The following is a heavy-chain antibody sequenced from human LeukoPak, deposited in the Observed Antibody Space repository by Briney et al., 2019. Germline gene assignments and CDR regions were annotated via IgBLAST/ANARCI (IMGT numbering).Heavy chain of an antibody. CDR2: INHSGST. J-gene: IGHJ4*02. CDR1: GGSISSYY. CDR3: AARRAVAGIYY. Sequence: PSETLSLTCTVSGGSISSYYWSWIRQPPGKGLEWIGEINHSGSTNYNPSLKSRVTISVDTSKNQFSLKLSSVTAADTAVYYCAARRAVAGIYYWGQGTLVTVSS. V-gene: IGHV4-34*01. D-gene: IGHD6-19*01.